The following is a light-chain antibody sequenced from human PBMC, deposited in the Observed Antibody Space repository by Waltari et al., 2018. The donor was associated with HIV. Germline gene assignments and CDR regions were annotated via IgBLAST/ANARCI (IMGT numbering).Light chain of an antibody. V-gene: IGKV3-15*01. J-gene: IGKJ1*01. Sequence: EIVMTQSPATLSVSPGESAPLSCRASQSISSNLAWYQQKPGQAPRLLIYGASTRATGMPARFSGSGSGTEFTLTISSLQSEDFAVYYCQQYNNWPPWTFGQGTKVEIK. CDR3: QQYNNWPPWT. CDR1: QSISSN. CDR2: GAS.